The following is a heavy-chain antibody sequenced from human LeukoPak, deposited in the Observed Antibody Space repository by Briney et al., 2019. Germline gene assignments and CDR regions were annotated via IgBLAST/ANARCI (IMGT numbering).Heavy chain of an antibody. CDR3: AHRLADRSHQRSPDYFDY. Sequence: SGPTLVKATQTLTLTCTFSGFSLSSIGVGVGWLRQPPGKALEWLAFIYWDGDERYRPSLKSRVTLTKDTSKNQVLLKMTNVDPADTATYFCAHRLADRSHQRSPDYFDYWGQGTLVTVSS. CDR2: IYWDGDE. V-gene: IGHV2-5*02. D-gene: IGHD6-13*01. J-gene: IGHJ4*02. CDR1: GFSLSSIGVG.